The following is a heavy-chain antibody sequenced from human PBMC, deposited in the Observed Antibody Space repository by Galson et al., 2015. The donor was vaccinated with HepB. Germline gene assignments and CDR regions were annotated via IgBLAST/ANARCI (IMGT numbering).Heavy chain of an antibody. Sequence: SLRLSCAASGFTFSSYSMNWVRQAPGQGLEWVSSISSSSSSIYYADSVKGRFTISRDNAENSLSLQMNSLRAEDTAVYYCAREPYDILTGYYDYYYYGMDVWGQGTTVTVSS. J-gene: IGHJ6*02. D-gene: IGHD3-9*01. CDR1: GFTFSSYS. CDR3: AREPYDILTGYYDYYYYGMDV. V-gene: IGHV3-21*01. CDR2: ISSSSSSI.